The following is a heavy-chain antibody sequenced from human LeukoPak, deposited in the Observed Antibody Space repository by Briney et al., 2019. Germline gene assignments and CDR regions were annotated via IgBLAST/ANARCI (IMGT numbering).Heavy chain of an antibody. D-gene: IGHD3-10*01. Sequence: SGPTLVNPTQTLTLTCTFSGFSLRASGVGVGWIRQPPGKALEWLALIYWDDDKRYSPSLKSRLTITKDTSKNQVVLTMTNVDPADTATYYFAHYEDYYGSGSYYKGFDYWGQGILVTVSS. CDR2: IYWDDDK. J-gene: IGHJ4*02. CDR1: GFSLRASGVG. CDR3: AHYEDYYGSGSYYKGFDY. V-gene: IGHV2-5*02.